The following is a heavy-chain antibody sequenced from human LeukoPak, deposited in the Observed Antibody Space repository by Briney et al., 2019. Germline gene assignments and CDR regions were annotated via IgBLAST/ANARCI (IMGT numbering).Heavy chain of an antibody. D-gene: IGHD2/OR15-2a*01. CDR3: ARVSFQRPSIYYYYYMDV. CDR2: INPNSGGT. CDR1: GYTFTGYY. V-gene: IGHV1-2*02. Sequence: ASVKVSCKASGYTFTGYYMHWVRQAPGQGLEWMGWINPNSGGTNYAQKFQGRVTMTRDTSISTAYMELSSLRSEDTAVYYCARVSFQRPSIYYYYYMDVWGKGTTVTVSS. J-gene: IGHJ6*03.